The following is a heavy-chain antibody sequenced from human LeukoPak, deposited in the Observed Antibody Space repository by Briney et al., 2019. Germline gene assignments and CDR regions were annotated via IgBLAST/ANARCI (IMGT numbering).Heavy chain of an antibody. J-gene: IGHJ4*02. V-gene: IGHV3-33*06. CDR2: IWYDGSNK. CDR3: AEDLMEMATISGFDY. CDR1: GFTFSSYD. Sequence: PGGSLRLSCAASGFTFSSYDMHWVRQAPGKGLEWVAVIWYDGSNKYYADSVKGRFTISRDNSKNTLYLQMNSLRAEDTAVYYCAEDLMEMATISGFDYWGQGTLVTVSS. D-gene: IGHD5-24*01.